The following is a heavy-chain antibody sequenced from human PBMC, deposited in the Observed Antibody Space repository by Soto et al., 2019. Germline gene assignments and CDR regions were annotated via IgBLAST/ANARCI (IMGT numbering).Heavy chain of an antibody. D-gene: IGHD3-3*01. CDR2: MNPNSGNT. CDR1: GYTFTSYD. CDR3: ARSFCATAYCGMDV. Sequence: ASVKVSCKASGYTFTSYDINWVRQATGQGLEWMGWMNPNSGNTGYAQKFQGRVTMTRNTSISTAYMELSSLRSEDTAVYYCARSFCATAYCGMDVWGQGTTVTVSS. V-gene: IGHV1-8*01. J-gene: IGHJ6*02.